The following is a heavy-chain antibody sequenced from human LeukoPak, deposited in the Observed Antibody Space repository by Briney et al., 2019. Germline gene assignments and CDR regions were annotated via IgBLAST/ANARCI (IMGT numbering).Heavy chain of an antibody. Sequence: EAGGSLRLSCAASGFTFSSYGMHWVRQAPGKGLGWVAVISYDGPNKYYADSVKGRFTISRDDSKSTLYLQMNSLRAEDTAVYYCAKEKLPSGYSFLTDYWGQGTLVTVSS. CDR1: GFTFSSYG. D-gene: IGHD5-18*01. V-gene: IGHV3-30*18. J-gene: IGHJ4*02. CDR2: ISYDGPNK. CDR3: AKEKLPSGYSFLTDY.